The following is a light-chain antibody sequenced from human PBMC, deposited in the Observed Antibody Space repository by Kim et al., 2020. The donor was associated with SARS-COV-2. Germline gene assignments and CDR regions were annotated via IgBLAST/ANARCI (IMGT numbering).Light chain of an antibody. CDR3: QQNGISWR. V-gene: IGKV3-20*01. J-gene: IGKJ1*01. CDR2: GAS. CDR1: QSVSSSY. Sequence: EIVLTQSPGTLSLSLGERATLSCRASQSVSSSYLAWYQQKPGQAPRLLIYGASSRATVISDRFSGSGSGTDFTLTISRREPEDFAVYYCQQNGISWRCGQGTKVDIK.